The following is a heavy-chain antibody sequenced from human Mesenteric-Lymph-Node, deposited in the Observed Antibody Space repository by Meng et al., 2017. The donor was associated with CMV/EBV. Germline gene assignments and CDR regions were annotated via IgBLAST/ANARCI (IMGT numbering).Heavy chain of an antibody. CDR1: GGSFSGYY. CDR3: ARGSSYDILTGYFDY. CDR2: INHSGST. Sequence: AHVPQVGAGVLKPSDTLAVTCAVYGGSFSGYYWNWIRQSPEKGLEWIGEINHSGSTTYNPSFTSRIIISVDTSTNQISLNMSSVTAADTAVYYCARGSSYDILTGYFDYWGQGALVTVSS. J-gene: IGHJ4*02. V-gene: IGHV4-34*01. D-gene: IGHD3-9*01.